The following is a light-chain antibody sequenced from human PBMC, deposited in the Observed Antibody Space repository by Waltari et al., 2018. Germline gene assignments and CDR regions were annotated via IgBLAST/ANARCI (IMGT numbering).Light chain of an antibody. CDR1: GSVSNY. CDR2: DAS. Sequence: EIVLTQSPATLSLSPGERATLSCRASGSVSNYLAWYQQKPGQTPRLLIYDASNRATGIPARFSGGGSGTDFTLTISSLEPEDFAVYYCQHRSNWPLTFGGGTKVEIK. J-gene: IGKJ4*01. CDR3: QHRSNWPLT. V-gene: IGKV3-11*01.